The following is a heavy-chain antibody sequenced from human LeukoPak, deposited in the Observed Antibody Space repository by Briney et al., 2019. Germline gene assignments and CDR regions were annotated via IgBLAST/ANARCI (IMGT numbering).Heavy chain of an antibody. CDR1: GGSISSYY. V-gene: IGHV4-59*12. J-gene: IGHJ4*02. CDR3: AREGYHPIFDY. D-gene: IGHD1-14*01. CDR2: IYYSGST. Sequence: SETLSLTCTVSGGSISSYYWSWIRQPPGKGLEWIGYIYYSGSTNYNPSLKSRVTISVDTSKNQFSLKLSSVTAADTAVYYCAREGYHPIFDYWGQGTLVTVSS.